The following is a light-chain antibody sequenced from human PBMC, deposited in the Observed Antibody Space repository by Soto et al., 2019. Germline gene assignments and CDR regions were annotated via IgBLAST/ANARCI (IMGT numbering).Light chain of an antibody. CDR1: SGDVGSYNL. CDR2: EGS. V-gene: IGLV2-23*01. CDR3: CSYAGSSTLV. Sequence: QSALTQPASVSGSPGQSITISCTGTSGDVGSYNLVSWYQQHPGKAPKLMIYEGSKRPSWVSNRFSGSKSGNTASLTISGLQAEDEADYYCCSYAGSSTLVFGGGTKVTVL. J-gene: IGLJ2*01.